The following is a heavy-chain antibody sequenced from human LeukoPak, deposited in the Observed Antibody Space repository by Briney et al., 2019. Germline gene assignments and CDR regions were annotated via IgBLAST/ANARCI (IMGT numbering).Heavy chain of an antibody. CDR1: GFTFSSYG. Sequence: HPGRSLRLSCAAPGFTFSSYGMHWVRQAPGKGLEWVAVISYDGSNKYYADSVKGRFTISRDNSKNTLYLQMNSLRAEDTAVYYCARAQWPDYWGQGTLVTVSS. CDR2: ISYDGSNK. V-gene: IGHV3-30*03. CDR3: ARAQWPDY. D-gene: IGHD6-19*01. J-gene: IGHJ4*02.